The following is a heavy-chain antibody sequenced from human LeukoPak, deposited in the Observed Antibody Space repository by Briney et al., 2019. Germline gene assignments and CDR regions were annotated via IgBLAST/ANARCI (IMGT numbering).Heavy chain of an antibody. Sequence: PGGSLRLSCAASGFTFSSYGMHWVRQAPGKGLEWVAVIWYDGSNKYYADSVKGRFTISRDNSKNTLYLQMNSLRAEDTAVYYCARGSEEPGIAAAGTGWGQGTLVTVSS. CDR1: GFTFSSYG. CDR3: ARGSEEPGIAAAGTG. CDR2: IWYDGSNK. V-gene: IGHV3-33*01. D-gene: IGHD6-13*01. J-gene: IGHJ4*02.